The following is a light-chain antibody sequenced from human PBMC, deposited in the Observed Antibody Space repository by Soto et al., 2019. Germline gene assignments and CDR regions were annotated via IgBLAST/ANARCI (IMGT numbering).Light chain of an antibody. CDR1: QSVRNN. V-gene: IGKV3-11*01. Sequence: VLTQSPSTLSVTPGERATHSCRASQSVRNNLAWYQQKPGQAPRLLIYGASNRATGIPARFSGSGSGTDFTLTISSLEPEDFAVYYCQQRSNWPPITSAQRTRLEIK. CDR3: QQRSNWPPIT. CDR2: GAS. J-gene: IGKJ5*01.